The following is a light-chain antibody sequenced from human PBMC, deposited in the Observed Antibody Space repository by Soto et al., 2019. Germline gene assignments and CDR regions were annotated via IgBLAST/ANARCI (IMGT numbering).Light chain of an antibody. V-gene: IGKV1-5*03. Sequence: DIQMTQSPSTLSASVGDRVTITCRASQSISSWLAWYQQKPGKAPKLQIYKASSLESGVPSRFSGSGSGTEFILTISSLQPDDVATYYCQQYSGYSRTFGQGTKVEIK. CDR1: QSISSW. CDR3: QQYSGYSRT. J-gene: IGKJ1*01. CDR2: KAS.